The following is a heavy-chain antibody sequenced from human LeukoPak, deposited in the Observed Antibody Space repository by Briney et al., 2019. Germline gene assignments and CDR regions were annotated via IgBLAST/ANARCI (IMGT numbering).Heavy chain of an antibody. CDR3: ARRVPNQVITDYFDY. CDR2: IDSSSRTI. CDR1: GFTLGSYS. D-gene: IGHD1-1*01. J-gene: IGHJ4*02. Sequence: GGSLRLSCAASGFTLGSYSMNWVRQAPGKGLDWISFIDSSSRTIFYAESVKGRFTISRDNAKNSLFLQMNSLRAEDTAVYYCARRVPNQVITDYFDYWGQGTLVTVSS. V-gene: IGHV3-48*04.